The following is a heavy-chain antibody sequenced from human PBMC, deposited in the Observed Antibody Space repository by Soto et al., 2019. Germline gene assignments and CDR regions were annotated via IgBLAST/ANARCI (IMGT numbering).Heavy chain of an antibody. Sequence: QVRLVQSGAEVKKPGSSVKLSCKVSGGNPNSYSIAWVRQAPGQGLQWLGTIVPLSGTPNHAQEFQTRVTITADTSTNTTYLELSRLRSEDTAMYYCARDGRKMSRGGFFDYWGQGSLVTISP. CDR1: GGNPNSYS. CDR2: IVPLSGTP. J-gene: IGHJ4*02. CDR3: ARDGRKMSRGGFFDY. V-gene: IGHV1-69*06. D-gene: IGHD1-26*01.